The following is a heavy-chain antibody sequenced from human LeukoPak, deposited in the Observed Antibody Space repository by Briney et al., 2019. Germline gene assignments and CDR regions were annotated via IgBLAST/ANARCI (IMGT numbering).Heavy chain of an antibody. D-gene: IGHD1-14*01. CDR2: IYYSGST. J-gene: IGHJ4*02. CDR1: GDSLRCEL. CDR3: ARLGVSPDHYFDY. Sequence: SETLLLAFAIYGDSLRCELWGWIRQPPGKGLECNGSIYYSGSTYYNPSLMSRVTTSVDTSKNQFSLKLSSVTAADTAVYYSARLGVSPDHYFDYWGQGTLVTVSS. V-gene: IGHV4-39*01.